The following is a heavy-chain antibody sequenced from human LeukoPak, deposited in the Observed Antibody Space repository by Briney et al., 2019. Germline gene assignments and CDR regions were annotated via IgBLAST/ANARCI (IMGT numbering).Heavy chain of an antibody. Sequence: GGSLRLSCAASGFTFSSYAMSWVRQAPGKGLEWVSAISGSGGSTYYADSVKGRFTISRDNSKNTLYLQMNSLRAEDTAVYYCAKDPYSSSWYSWFDPWGQGTLVTVSS. CDR1: GFTFSSYA. D-gene: IGHD6-13*01. CDR3: AKDPYSSSWYSWFDP. V-gene: IGHV3-23*01. CDR2: ISGSGGST. J-gene: IGHJ5*02.